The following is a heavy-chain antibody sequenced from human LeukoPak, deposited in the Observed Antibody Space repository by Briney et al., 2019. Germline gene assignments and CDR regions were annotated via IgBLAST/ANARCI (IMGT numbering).Heavy chain of an antibody. CDR1: GGSISSYY. Sequence: PSETLSLTCTLSGGSISSYYWSWIRQPPGKGLEWIGYIYYSGSTNCNPSLKSRVTISVDTSKKQFSLKLSSVTAADTAVYYCARHFAIGGSLSYGMDVWGQGITVTVSS. J-gene: IGHJ6*02. V-gene: IGHV4-59*01. D-gene: IGHD2-2*02. CDR3: ARHFAIGGSLSYGMDV. CDR2: IYYSGST.